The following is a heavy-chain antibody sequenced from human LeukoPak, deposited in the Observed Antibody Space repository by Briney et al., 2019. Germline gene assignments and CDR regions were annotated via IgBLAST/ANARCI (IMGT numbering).Heavy chain of an antibody. CDR1: GYTFTSYG. J-gene: IGHJ4*02. D-gene: IGHD5-12*01. CDR3: ARDLSSLYVATTHS. V-gene: IGHV1-69*04. Sequence: EASVKVSCKASGYTFTSYGISWVRQAPGQGLEWMGRIIPILGIANYAQKFQGRVTITADKSTSTAYMELSSLRSEDTAVYYCARDLSSLYVATTHSWGQGTLVTVSS. CDR2: IIPILGIA.